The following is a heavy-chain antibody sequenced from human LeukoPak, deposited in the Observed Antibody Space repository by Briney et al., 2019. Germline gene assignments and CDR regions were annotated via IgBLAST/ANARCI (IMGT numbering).Heavy chain of an antibody. CDR2: INHSGST. D-gene: IGHD1-26*01. J-gene: IGHJ5*02. CDR3: ASVLELHYNWFDP. V-gene: IGHV4-34*01. Sequence: PGGSLRLSCAASGFTFSSYSMNWVRQPPGKGLEWIGEINHSGSTNYNPSLKSRVTISVDTSKNQFSLKLSSVTAADTAVYYCASVLELHYNWFDPWGQGTLVTVSS. CDR1: GFTFSSYS.